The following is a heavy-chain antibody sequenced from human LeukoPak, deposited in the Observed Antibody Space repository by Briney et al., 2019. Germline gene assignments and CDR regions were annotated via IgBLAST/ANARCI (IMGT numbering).Heavy chain of an antibody. CDR2: IKQDGSEK. CDR3: ATLALYSYGYFDY. Sequence: GGSLRLSCAASGFTFSSYWMSWVRQAPGKGLERVANIKQDGSEKYYVDSVKGRFTISRDNAKNSLYLQMNSLRAEDTAVYYCATLALYSYGYFDYWGQGTLVTVSS. V-gene: IGHV3-7*03. J-gene: IGHJ4*02. CDR1: GFTFSSYW. D-gene: IGHD5-18*01.